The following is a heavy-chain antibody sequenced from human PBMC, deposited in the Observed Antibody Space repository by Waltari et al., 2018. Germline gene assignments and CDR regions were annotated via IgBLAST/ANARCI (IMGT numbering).Heavy chain of an antibody. J-gene: IGHJ4*02. V-gene: IGHV3-11*01. CDR1: GFTFSDYY. CDR2: ISDSGRTT. CDR3: AREKTVGSPDYVGGIDY. Sequence: QVQLVESGGGLVKPGGSLNLSCVTSGFTFSDYYLTWVRQAPGKGLECVSYISDSGRTTYYADSGKGRFTISRDNANSLLFLQMNNVRAEDTAFYFCAREKTVGSPDYVGGIDYWGQGTLVTVSS. D-gene: IGHD4-17*01.